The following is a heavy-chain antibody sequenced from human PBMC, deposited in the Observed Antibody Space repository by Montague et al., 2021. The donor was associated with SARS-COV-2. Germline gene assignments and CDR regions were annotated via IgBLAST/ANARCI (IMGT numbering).Heavy chain of an antibody. Sequence: PALVKPTQTLTLTCTFSGFSLSTSGMCVSWIRQPPGKALEWLALXDWDDDKYYSTSLKTRLTISKDTSKNRVVLTMTNMDPVDTATYYCARINSDPLDYYYYGMDVWGQGTTVTVSS. CDR3: ARINSDPLDYYYYGMDV. D-gene: IGHD1-1*01. CDR1: GFSLSTSGMC. V-gene: IGHV2-70*01. J-gene: IGHJ6*02. CDR2: XDWDDDK.